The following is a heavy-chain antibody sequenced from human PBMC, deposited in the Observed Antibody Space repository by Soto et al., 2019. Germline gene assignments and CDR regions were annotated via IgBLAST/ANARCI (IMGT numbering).Heavy chain of an antibody. D-gene: IGHD1-26*01. CDR1: GFTFSTYA. CDR3: ARDPVGATIRAWFDP. Sequence: QVQLVESGGGVVQPGKSLRLSCAASGFTFSTYAMHWVRQAPGKGLEWVAFISSDGSRKYYADSVQGRFTISRDNSKNTLYLQMNSLKADDAAVYHCARDPVGATIRAWFDPWGQGSLVTLSS. V-gene: IGHV3-30*04. CDR2: ISSDGSRK. J-gene: IGHJ5*02.